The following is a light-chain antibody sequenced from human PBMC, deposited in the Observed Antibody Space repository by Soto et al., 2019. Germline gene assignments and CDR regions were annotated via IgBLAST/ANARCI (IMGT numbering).Light chain of an antibody. CDR3: VLYMGSGIWV. J-gene: IGLJ3*02. CDR2: NTN. Sequence: QTVVTQEPSFSVSPGGTVTLTCGLTSGSVSTSYYPSWYQQTPGQAPRTLIYNTNTRSSGVPDRFSGFILGNKAALTITGAQADDECEYYCVLYMGSGIWVFGGGTKLTVL. CDR1: SGSVSTSYY. V-gene: IGLV8-61*01.